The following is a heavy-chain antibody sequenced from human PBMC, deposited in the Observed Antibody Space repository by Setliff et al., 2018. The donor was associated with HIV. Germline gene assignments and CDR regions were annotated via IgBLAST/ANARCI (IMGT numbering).Heavy chain of an antibody. V-gene: IGHV4-59*12. CDR1: GDSISSYY. CDR2: IYHSGNT. CDR3: ARRSDWFDP. J-gene: IGHJ5*02. Sequence: SETLSLTCTVSGDSISSYYWSWIRQPPGKGLEWIGYIYHSGNTYYNPSLKSRVSISVDRSKNHFSLRLSSVTAADTAVYFCARRSDWFDPWGQGTLVT.